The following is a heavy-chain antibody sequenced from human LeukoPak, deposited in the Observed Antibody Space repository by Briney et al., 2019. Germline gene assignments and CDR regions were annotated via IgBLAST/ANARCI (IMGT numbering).Heavy chain of an antibody. CDR3: ARVRGPYSSGWYYFDY. V-gene: IGHV3-7*03. CDR1: GFTFSSYW. D-gene: IGHD6-19*01. CDR2: IKQDGSEK. Sequence: GSLRLSCAVSGFTFSSYWMSWVRQAPGKGLEWVANIKQDGSEKYYVDSVKGRFTISRDNAKNSLYLQMNSLRAEDTAVYYCARVRGPYSSGWYYFDYWGQGTLVTVSS. J-gene: IGHJ4*02.